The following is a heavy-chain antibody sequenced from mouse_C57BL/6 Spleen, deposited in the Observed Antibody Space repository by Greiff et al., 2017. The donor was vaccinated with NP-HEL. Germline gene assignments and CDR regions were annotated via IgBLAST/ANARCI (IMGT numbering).Heavy chain of an antibody. CDR1: GFNIKDYY. D-gene: IGHD1-1*01. J-gene: IGHJ1*03. V-gene: IGHV14-2*01. Sequence: VQLQQSGAELVKPGASVKLSCTASGFNIKDYYMHWVKQRTEQGLEWIGRIDPEDGETKYVPKFQGKATITADTSSNTAYLQLSSLTSEDTAVYYCARDPDYYGSSYGGYFDVWGTGTTVTVSS. CDR2: IDPEDGET. CDR3: ARDPDYYGSSYGGYFDV.